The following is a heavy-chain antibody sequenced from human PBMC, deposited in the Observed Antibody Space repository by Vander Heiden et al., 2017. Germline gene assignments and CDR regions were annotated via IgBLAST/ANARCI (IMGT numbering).Heavy chain of an antibody. D-gene: IGHD1-1*01. CDR2: FDPEDGET. CDR1: GYTLTDLS. J-gene: IGHJ3*02. V-gene: IGHV1-24*01. CDR3: ATAFSLERLGRDAFDI. Sequence: QVQLVQSEAEVKNPGASVKVSCKISGYTLTDLSMHWVRQPPGKGLEWMGGFDPEDGETIYGKKFQGRVTMTEDTSTDTAYMELSSLRSEDTAVYYCATAFSLERLGRDAFDIWGQGTMVTVSS.